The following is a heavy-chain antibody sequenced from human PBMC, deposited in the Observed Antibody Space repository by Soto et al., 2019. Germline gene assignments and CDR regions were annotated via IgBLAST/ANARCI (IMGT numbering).Heavy chain of an antibody. CDR2: IYSGGST. V-gene: IGHV3-53*01. Sequence: GESLKISCAASGFTVSSNYMSWVRQAPGKGLEWVSVIYSGGSTYYADSVKGRFTISRDNSKNTLYLQMNSLRAEDTAVYYCASQAVATGYYYYGMDVWGQGTTVTVSS. J-gene: IGHJ6*02. CDR1: GFTVSSNY. CDR3: ASQAVATGYYYYGMDV. D-gene: IGHD5-12*01.